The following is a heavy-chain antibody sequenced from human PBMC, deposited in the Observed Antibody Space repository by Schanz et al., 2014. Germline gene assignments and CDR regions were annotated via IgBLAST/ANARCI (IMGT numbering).Heavy chain of an antibody. D-gene: IGHD1-1*01. CDR3: ARGNDRQVWSLDY. J-gene: IGHJ4*02. Sequence: QVQLQESGPGLVKPSETLSLTCTVSGDSISSYSWSWIRRPAGKGLEWIGRIYTSGATNYNPSLKSRLTMSVDTSKTRVSLKLRSVTAADTAVYYCARGNDRQVWSLDYWGQGTLVTVSS. V-gene: IGHV4-4*07. CDR2: IYTSGAT. CDR1: GDSISSYS.